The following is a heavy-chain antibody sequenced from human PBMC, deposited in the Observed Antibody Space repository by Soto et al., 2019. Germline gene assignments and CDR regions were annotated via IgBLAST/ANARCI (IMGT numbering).Heavy chain of an antibody. CDR2: FDPEDGET. CDR1: GYTLTELS. V-gene: IGHV1-24*01. Sequence: ASVKVSCKVSGYTLTELSMHWVRQAPGKGLEWMGGFDPEDGETIYAQKFQGRVTMTEDTSTDTAYMELSSLRSEDTAVYSCATLTCSSTSCYIGWFDPWGQGTLVTVSS. D-gene: IGHD2-2*02. J-gene: IGHJ5*02. CDR3: ATLTCSSTSCYIGWFDP.